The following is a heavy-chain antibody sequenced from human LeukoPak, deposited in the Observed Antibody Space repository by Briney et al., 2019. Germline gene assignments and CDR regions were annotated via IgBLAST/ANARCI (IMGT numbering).Heavy chain of an antibody. Sequence: PGGSLRLSCVASGFTFSDYAMSWVRQAPGKGLEWVANIKEDGSAKSYVDSVKGRFTISRDNAKNSLYLQMNSLRVEDTAAYYCARDYDYFSGHNLDAYDIWGQGTTVIVSS. CDR3: ARDYDYFSGHNLDAYDI. CDR1: GFTFSDYA. V-gene: IGHV3-7*01. D-gene: IGHD2-15*01. CDR2: IKEDGSAK. J-gene: IGHJ3*02.